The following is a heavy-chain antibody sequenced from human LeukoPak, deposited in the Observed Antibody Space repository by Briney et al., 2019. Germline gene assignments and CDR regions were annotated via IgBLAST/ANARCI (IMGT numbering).Heavy chain of an antibody. CDR3: ARNYYDSSGYDY. Sequence: GGSLRLSCAASGFTFSSYAMSWVRQAPGKGLEGVSSISSSSSYIYYADSVKGRFTISRDNAKNSLYLQMNSLRAEDTAVYYCARNYYDSSGYDYWGQGTLVTVSS. D-gene: IGHD3-22*01. V-gene: IGHV3-21*01. J-gene: IGHJ4*02. CDR1: GFTFSSYA. CDR2: ISSSSSYI.